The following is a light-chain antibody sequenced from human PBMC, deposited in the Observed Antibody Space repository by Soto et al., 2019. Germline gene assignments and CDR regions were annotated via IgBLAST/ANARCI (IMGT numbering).Light chain of an antibody. J-gene: IGKJ1*01. CDR3: QQYNSYSRA. V-gene: IGKV1-5*03. CDR2: KAS. Sequence: DIQMTQSPSTLSASVGDRVTITCRAGQSISSWLAWYQQKPGKAPKLLIYKASSLKSGVPSRFSGSGSGTEFTLTISNLQPDDFATYYCQQYNSYSRAFGQGTKVEIK. CDR1: QSISSW.